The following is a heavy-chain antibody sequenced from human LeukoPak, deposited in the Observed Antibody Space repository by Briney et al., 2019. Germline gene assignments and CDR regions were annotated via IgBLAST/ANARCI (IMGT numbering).Heavy chain of an antibody. CDR2: INTNTGNP. V-gene: IGHV7-4-1*02. D-gene: IGHD3-10*01. CDR3: AREGVWFGELLYQNWFDP. CDR1: GYTFTSYA. J-gene: IGHJ5*02. Sequence: GASVKVSCKASGYTFTSYAMNWVRQAPGQGLEWMGWINTNTGNPTYAQGFTGRFVFSLDTSVSTAYLQISSLKAEDTAVYYCAREGVWFGELLYQNWFDPWGQGTLVTVSS.